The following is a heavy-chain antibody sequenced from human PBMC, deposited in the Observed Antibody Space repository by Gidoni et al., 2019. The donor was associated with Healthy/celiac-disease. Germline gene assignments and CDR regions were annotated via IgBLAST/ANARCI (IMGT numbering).Heavy chain of an antibody. V-gene: IGHV4-4*02. Sequence: QVQLQESGPGLVKPSGTLSLTCAVSGGSISRSNWWSWVRQPPGMGLEWIGEIYHSGSTNYNPSLKSRVTISVDKSKNQFSLKLSSVTAADTAVYYCARDRHYGTAVAGAFDYWGQGTLVTVSS. CDR3: ARDRHYGTAVAGAFDY. J-gene: IGHJ4*02. CDR1: GGSISRSNW. CDR2: IYHSGST. D-gene: IGHD6-19*01.